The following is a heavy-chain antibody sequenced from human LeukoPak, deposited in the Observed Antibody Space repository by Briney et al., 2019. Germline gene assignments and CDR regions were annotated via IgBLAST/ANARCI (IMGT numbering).Heavy chain of an antibody. CDR2: ISGSGGST. J-gene: IGHJ4*02. Sequence: GGSLRLSCAASGFTVSSNYMSWVRQAPGKGLEWVSAISGSGGSTYYADSVKGRFTISRDNSKNTLYLQMNSLRAEDTAVYYCAKGQVVATIFDYWGQGTLVTVSS. D-gene: IGHD5-12*01. V-gene: IGHV3-23*01. CDR3: AKGQVVATIFDY. CDR1: GFTVSSNY.